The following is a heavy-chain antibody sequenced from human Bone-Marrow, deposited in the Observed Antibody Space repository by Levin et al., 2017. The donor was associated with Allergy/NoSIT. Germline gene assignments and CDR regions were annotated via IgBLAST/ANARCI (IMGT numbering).Heavy chain of an antibody. D-gene: IGHD3-9*01. Sequence: SGPTLAKPTQTLTLTCTFSGFSLSTSGVGVGWVRQPPRKALEWLALIYWDDDKRYSPSLESRLTITKHTSKNQVVLTMTNMDPVDTATYYNARSRARRTFESRGQGALVTVSS. CDR3: ARSRARRTFES. CDR2: IYWDDDK. CDR1: GFSLSTSGVG. V-gene: IGHV2-5*02. J-gene: IGHJ4*02.